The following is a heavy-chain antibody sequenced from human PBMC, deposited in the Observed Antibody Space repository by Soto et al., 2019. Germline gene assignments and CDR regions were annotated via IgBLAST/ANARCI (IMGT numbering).Heavy chain of an antibody. D-gene: IGHD6-13*01. J-gene: IGHJ1*01. CDR3: ARHSGTAESDSH. V-gene: IGHV5-51*01. Sequence: PGESLKISCQGSGYSFTRNWIAWVRQMPGKGLEWMGIIYPGDSDTRYSPSFQGQVTISADKSINTAYLQWSSLKVSDTAMYYCARHSGTAESDSHWGQVTLVTVSS. CDR1: GYSFTRNW. CDR2: IYPGDSDT.